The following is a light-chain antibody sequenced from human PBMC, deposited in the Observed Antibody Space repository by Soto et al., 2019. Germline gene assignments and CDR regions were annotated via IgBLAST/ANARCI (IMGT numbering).Light chain of an antibody. V-gene: IGLV1-47*01. CDR2: RDN. J-gene: IGLJ3*02. CDR1: SSNVGRYY. Sequence: QSALTQPPSASGTPGQRVTISCSGSSSNVGRYYVYWYQQLPGTAPKLLIFRDNQRPSGVPDRISASKSGTSTSLAISGLRCEDEADYYCATWDDSLSVWVFGGGTKLTVL. CDR3: ATWDDSLSVWV.